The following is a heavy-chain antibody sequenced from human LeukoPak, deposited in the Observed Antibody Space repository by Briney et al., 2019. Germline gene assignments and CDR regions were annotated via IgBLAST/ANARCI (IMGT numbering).Heavy chain of an antibody. CDR2: ISDSDNSM. Sequence: PGGSLRLSCAASGFTLRSYSMNWVRQAPGKGLEWVSSISDSDNSMYYANSVKGRFTMSRDNTKNSLYLQMNNLRAEDTAVYYCAREAEEAFDIWGQGTMVTVSS. J-gene: IGHJ3*02. CDR3: AREAEEAFDI. CDR1: GFTLRSYS. D-gene: IGHD1-14*01. V-gene: IGHV3-21*01.